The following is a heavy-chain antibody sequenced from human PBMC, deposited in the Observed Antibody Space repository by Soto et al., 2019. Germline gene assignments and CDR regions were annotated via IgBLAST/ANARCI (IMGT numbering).Heavy chain of an antibody. J-gene: IGHJ6*03. Sequence: SGPTLVNPTQTLTLTCTFSGFSLSTSGMRVSWIRQSPGKALEWLARIDWDDDKFYSTSLKTRLTVSKDTSKNQVVLTMTNMDPVDTGTYYCARMGTSYYYYYLDVWGQGTTGTVS. CDR1: GFSLSTSGMR. V-gene: IGHV2-70*04. D-gene: IGHD1-1*01. CDR2: IDWDDDK. CDR3: ARMGTSYYYYYLDV.